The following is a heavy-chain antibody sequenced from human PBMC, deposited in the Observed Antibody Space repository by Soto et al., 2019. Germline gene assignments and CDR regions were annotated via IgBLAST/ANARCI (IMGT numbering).Heavy chain of an antibody. CDR2: IIPIFGTA. V-gene: IGHV1-69*01. D-gene: IGHD6-13*01. CDR3: ATESSPGFYYGMDV. J-gene: IGHJ6*02. Sequence: QVQLVQSGAEVKKPGSSVKVSCKSSGGTFSSYAISWVRQAPGQGREWMGGIIPIFGTANYAQKFQGRVTITADESTSKAYMELSSLRSEDTAVYYCATESSPGFYYGMDVWGQGTTVTVSS. CDR1: GGTFSSYA.